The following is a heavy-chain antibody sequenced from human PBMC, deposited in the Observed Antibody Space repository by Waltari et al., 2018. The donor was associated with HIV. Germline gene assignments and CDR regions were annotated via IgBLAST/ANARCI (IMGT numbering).Heavy chain of an antibody. Sequence: QVQLVQSGAEVKKPGASVKVSCTASGYTLTSFDINWVRKATGQGLEWMGWMNPNSKKTGFAQKFQGRISMTRNTSIGTAYMELSSLRSLDTAVYYCARTFNGDLDYWGQGTLVTVS. CDR3: ARTFNGDLDY. J-gene: IGHJ4*02. CDR2: MNPNSKKT. CDR1: GYTLTSFD. V-gene: IGHV1-8*01. D-gene: IGHD2-21*02.